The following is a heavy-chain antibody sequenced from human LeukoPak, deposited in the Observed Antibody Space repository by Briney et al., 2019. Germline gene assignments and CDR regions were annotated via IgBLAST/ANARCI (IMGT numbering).Heavy chain of an antibody. V-gene: IGHV3-30*18. CDR3: AKSEEDAWSDAFDI. J-gene: IGHJ3*02. Sequence: PGRSLRLSCAASGFTFNNYDMHWVRQAPGKGLEWVAVITYVAINKYYADSVKGRFTISRENSKNTLSLQMNSLRTEDTAMYYCAKSEEDAWSDAFDIWGQGTMVTASS. CDR1: GFTFNNYD. CDR2: ITYVAINK. D-gene: IGHD2-15*01.